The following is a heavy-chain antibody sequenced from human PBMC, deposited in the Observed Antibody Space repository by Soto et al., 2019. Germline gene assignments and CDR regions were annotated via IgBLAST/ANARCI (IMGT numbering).Heavy chain of an antibody. V-gene: IGHV1-69*02. D-gene: IGHD3-22*01. CDR2: IIPILGIA. CDR1: GGTFSSYT. Sequence: QVQLVQSGAEVKKPGSSVKVSCKASGGTFSSYTISWVRQAPGQGLEWMGRIIPILGIANDAQKFQGRVTFTAGNPTSAAYMGLGSLRSEDTAVYYCASRYDSSDYWGQGTLVTVSS. CDR3: ASRYDSSDY. J-gene: IGHJ4*02.